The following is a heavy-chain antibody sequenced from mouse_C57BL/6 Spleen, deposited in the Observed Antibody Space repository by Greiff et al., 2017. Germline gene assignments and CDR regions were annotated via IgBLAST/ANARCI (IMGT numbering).Heavy chain of an antibody. J-gene: IGHJ4*01. CDR1: GFTFSSYG. Sequence: EVQGVESGGDLVKPGGSLKLSCAASGFTFSSYGMSWVRQTPDKRLEWVATVSSGGSYTYYPACVKGRFIVSRDNAKNTLYLQMSSLKSEDTAMDYCARRDYDDGVYYYAMDYWGQGTSVTVSS. D-gene: IGHD2-4*01. CDR3: ARRDYDDGVYYYAMDY. CDR2: VSSGGSYT. V-gene: IGHV5-6*01.